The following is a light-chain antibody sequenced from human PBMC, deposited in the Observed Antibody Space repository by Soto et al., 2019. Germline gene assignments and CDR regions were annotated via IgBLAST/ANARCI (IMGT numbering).Light chain of an antibody. J-gene: IGKJ5*01. CDR3: QQRSNWPSIT. Sequence: IQLTQSPSSLSASVGDRVTITCRASQDISSSLAWYQQPPGKAPKLXXYAASTLQSGVPARFSGSGSGTDFTLTISSLEPEDFAVYYCQQRSNWPSITFGQGTRLEIK. CDR1: QDISSS. CDR2: AAS. V-gene: IGKV1-9*01.